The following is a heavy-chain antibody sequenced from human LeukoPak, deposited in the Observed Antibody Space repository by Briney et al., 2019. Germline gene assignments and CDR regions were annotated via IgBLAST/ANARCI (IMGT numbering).Heavy chain of an antibody. CDR3: ARERGADYYDSSGYPDY. CDR2: ISYDGSNK. D-gene: IGHD3-22*01. CDR1: GFTFSSYA. J-gene: IGHJ4*02. V-gene: IGHV3-30-3*01. Sequence: GGSLRLSCAASGFTFSSYAMHWVRQAPGKGLEWVAVISYDGSNKYYADSVKGRFTISRDNSKNTLYLQMNSLRAEDTAVYYCARERGADYYDSSGYPDYWGQGTLVTVSS.